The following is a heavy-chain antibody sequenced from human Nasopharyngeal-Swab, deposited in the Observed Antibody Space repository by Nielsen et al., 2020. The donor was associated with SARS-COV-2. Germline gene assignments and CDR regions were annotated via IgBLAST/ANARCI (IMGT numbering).Heavy chain of an antibody. D-gene: IGHD2-15*01. CDR3: AKDIIDIVVVVAATGFDY. V-gene: IGHV3-9*01. CDR2: ISWNSGSI. Sequence: SLKISCAASGFTFDDYALHWVRPAPGKGLEWVSGISWNSGSIGYADSVKGRFTISRDNANNSLYLQMNSLRAEDTALYYCAKDIIDIVVVVAATGFDYWGQGTPVTVSS. CDR1: GFTFDDYA. J-gene: IGHJ4*02.